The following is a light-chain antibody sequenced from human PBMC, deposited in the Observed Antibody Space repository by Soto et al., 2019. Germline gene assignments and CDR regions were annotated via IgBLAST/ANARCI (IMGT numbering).Light chain of an antibody. V-gene: IGLV2-11*01. J-gene: IGLJ3*02. CDR3: CSYAGSYTWV. CDR1: SSDVGNYNY. Sequence: QSALTQPRSVSGSRGQSVTISCTGTSSDVGNYNYVSWYQQHPGKAPKVMIYDVNKWPSGVPDRFSGSKSGNTASLTISGLQAEDEADYYCCSYAGSYTWVFGGGTQLTVL. CDR2: DVN.